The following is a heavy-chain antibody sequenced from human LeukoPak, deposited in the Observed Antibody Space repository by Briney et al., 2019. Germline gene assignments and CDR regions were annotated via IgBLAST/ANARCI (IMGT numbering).Heavy chain of an antibody. CDR3: ARVSRDSGNYYTFLDY. J-gene: IGHJ4*02. V-gene: IGHV4-39*07. CDR1: GGPISSGDYY. CDR2: INYRGTT. Sequence: ASETLSLTCTVSGGPISSGDYYWGWIRQPPGMGPEWMGSINYRGTTYYNPSLQSRVAISVDTSKNQFSLQLTSVTATDTAVYYCARVSRDSGNYYTFLDYWGQGTLVTVSS. D-gene: IGHD1-26*01.